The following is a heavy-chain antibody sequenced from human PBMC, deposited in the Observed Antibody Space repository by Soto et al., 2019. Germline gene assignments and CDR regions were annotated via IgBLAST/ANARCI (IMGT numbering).Heavy chain of an antibody. CDR1: AFTFRSYA. CDR2: ISGSGGST. CDR3: ARGIAVTGANYCDL. Sequence: GGSLRLSCAASAFTFRSYAMSWVRQAPGKGLEWVSGISGSGGSTYFADSVKGRFTISRDNSKNTLYLQMNSLRAEDTAVYYCARGIAVTGANYCDLWGQGTLVTVSS. J-gene: IGHJ5*02. V-gene: IGHV3-23*01. D-gene: IGHD6-19*01.